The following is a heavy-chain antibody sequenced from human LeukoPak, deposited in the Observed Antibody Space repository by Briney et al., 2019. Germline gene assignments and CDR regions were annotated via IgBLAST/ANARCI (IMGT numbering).Heavy chain of an antibody. CDR1: GFTFSDYY. CDR3: ARGDSSSWYYFDY. CDR2: ISSSGSTI. V-gene: IGHV3-11*01. D-gene: IGHD6-13*01. J-gene: IGHJ4*02. Sequence: SVGSLRRSCAASGFTFSDYYMSWVRQAPGKGLEWVSYISSSGSTIYYADSVKGRFTISRDNAKNSLYLQMNSLRAEDTAVYYCARGDSSSWYYFDYWGQGTLVTVSS.